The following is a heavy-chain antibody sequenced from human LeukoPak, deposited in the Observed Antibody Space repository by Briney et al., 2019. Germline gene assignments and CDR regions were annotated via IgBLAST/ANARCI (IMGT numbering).Heavy chain of an antibody. CDR1: GFSFSTYA. Sequence: GGSLRLSCAASGFSFSTYAMHWVRQAPGKGLKWVAIISYDGSSKFYADSVKGRFTISRDNSKNTLYLQMNSLRAEDTSVYYCAKGRAEGDYFDYWGQGTLVTVSS. V-gene: IGHV3-30*18. J-gene: IGHJ4*02. CDR3: AKGRAEGDYFDY. CDR2: ISYDGSSK. D-gene: IGHD3-16*01.